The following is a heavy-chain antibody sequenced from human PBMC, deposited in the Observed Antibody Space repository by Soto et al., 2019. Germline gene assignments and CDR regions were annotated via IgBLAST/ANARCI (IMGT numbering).Heavy chain of an antibody. CDR3: ARDRSHWSSTSCYSPYFDY. J-gene: IGHJ4*02. CDR2: ISSSGSTI. Sequence: RLSCAASGFTFSDHYMSWIRQAPGKGLEWVSYISSSGSTIYYADSVKGRFTISRDNAKNSLYLQMNSLRAEDTDVYYCARDRSHWSSTSCYSPYFDYWGQGTLVTVSS. D-gene: IGHD2-2*02. CDR1: GFTFSDHY. V-gene: IGHV3-11*01.